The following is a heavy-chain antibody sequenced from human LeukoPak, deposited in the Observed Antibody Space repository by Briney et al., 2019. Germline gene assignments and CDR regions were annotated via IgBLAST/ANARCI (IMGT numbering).Heavy chain of an antibody. J-gene: IGHJ4*02. D-gene: IGHD4-17*01. CDR1: GFTFGDYA. Sequence: GGSLRLSCTASGFTFGDYAMTWVRQAPGKGLEWVAFIRYDGSNKYYADSVKGRFTISRDNSKNTLYLQMNSLRAEDTAVYYCAKDRRPVNQQYGAPGYWGQGTLVTVSS. V-gene: IGHV3-30*02. CDR3: AKDRRPVNQQYGAPGY. CDR2: IRYDGSNK.